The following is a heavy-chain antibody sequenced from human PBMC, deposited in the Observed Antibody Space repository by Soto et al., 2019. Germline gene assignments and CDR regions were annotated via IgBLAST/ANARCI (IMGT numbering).Heavy chain of an antibody. CDR2: ISYDGSNK. Sequence: QVQLVESGGGVVQPGRSLRVSCAASGFTFSSYGMHWVRQAPGKGLEWVAVISYDGSNKYYADSVKGRFTISRDNSKNTLYLQMNSLRAEDTAVYYCAKAGPGGMDVWGQGTTVTVSS. J-gene: IGHJ6*02. CDR1: GFTFSSYG. CDR3: AKAGPGGMDV. V-gene: IGHV3-30*18.